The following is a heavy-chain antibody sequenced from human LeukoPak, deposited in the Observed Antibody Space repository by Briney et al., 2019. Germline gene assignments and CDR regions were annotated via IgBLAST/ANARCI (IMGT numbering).Heavy chain of an antibody. CDR1: GGTFSSYA. CDR3: ARVGSGYYYFDY. CDR2: IIPIFGTA. V-gene: IGHV1-69*06. J-gene: IGHJ4*02. Sequence: SVKVSCKASGGTFSSYAISWVRQAPGQGLEWMGGIIPIFGTANYAQKFQGRVTLTGDTSTGTVYMELSSLRSEDTAVYYCARVGSGYYYFDYWGQGPLDSVSS. D-gene: IGHD3-22*01.